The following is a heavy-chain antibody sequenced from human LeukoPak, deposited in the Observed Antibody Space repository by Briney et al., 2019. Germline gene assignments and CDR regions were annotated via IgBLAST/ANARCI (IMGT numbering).Heavy chain of an antibody. J-gene: IGHJ5*02. CDR3: ARVGGGSYYGNWFDP. D-gene: IGHD1-26*01. V-gene: IGHV4-59*01. Sequence: PSETLSLTCTVSGGSISSYYWSWIRQPPGRGLEWIGYIYYSGSTNYNPSLKSRVIISVDTSKNQFSLKLSSVTAADTAVYYCARVGGGSYYGNWFDPWGQGTLVTVSS. CDR1: GGSISSYY. CDR2: IYYSGST.